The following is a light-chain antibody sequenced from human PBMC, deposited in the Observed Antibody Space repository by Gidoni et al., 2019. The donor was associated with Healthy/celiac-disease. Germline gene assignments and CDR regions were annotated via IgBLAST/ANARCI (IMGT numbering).Light chain of an antibody. J-gene: IGKJ4*01. CDR1: QSVSSN. Sequence: IVMTQSPATLSVSPGERATLSCRASQSVSSNLAWYQQKPGQAPRLLIYGASTRATGIPARFSGSGSGTEFTLTISSLQSEDFAVYYCQQYNNWPPELXXXGGTKVEIK. CDR3: QQYNNWPPELX. CDR2: GAS. V-gene: IGKV3-15*01.